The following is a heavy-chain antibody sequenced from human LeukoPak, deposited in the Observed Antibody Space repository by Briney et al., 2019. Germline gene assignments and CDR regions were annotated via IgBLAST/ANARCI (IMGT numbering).Heavy chain of an antibody. CDR3: ARERITMVRGVITRFDP. CDR2: INHSGST. V-gene: IGHV4-34*01. J-gene: IGHJ5*02. CDR1: GGSFIGFH. D-gene: IGHD3-10*01. Sequence: SETLSLTCAVYGGSFIGFHWSWIRQPPGKGLEWIGEINHSGSTNYNPSLKSRVTISVDTSKNQFSLKLSSVTAADTAVYYCARERITMVRGVITRFDPWGQGTLVTVSS.